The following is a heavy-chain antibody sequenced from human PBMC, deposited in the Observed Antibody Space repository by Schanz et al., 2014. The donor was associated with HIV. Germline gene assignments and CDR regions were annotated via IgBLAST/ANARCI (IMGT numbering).Heavy chain of an antibody. J-gene: IGHJ6*02. CDR1: GFTFSNFA. CDR3: AKDRNYYDNRYLGKGNYYYYYGMDV. Sequence: EVQMLESGGGSVQPGGSLRLSCAASGFTFSNFAMSWVRQAPGKGLEWLSTLSGSGDRTYYADSVKGRFTISRDNSKNTMYLKMNSLRVDDTAVYYCAKDRNYYDNRYLGKGNYYYYYGMDVWGQGTTVTVSS. CDR2: LSGSGDRT. V-gene: IGHV3-23*01. D-gene: IGHD3-22*01.